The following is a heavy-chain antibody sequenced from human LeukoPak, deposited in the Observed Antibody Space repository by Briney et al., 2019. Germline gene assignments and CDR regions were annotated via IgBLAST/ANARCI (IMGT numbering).Heavy chain of an antibody. CDR3: ARHVYSSGWYGDY. V-gene: IGHV4-39*01. Sequence: SGTLSLTCTVSGGSISSSSYYWGWIRQPPGKGLEWIGSIYYSGSTYYNPSLKSRVTISVDTSKNQFSLKLSSVTAADTAVYYCARHVYSSGWYGDYWGQGTLVTVSS. J-gene: IGHJ4*02. D-gene: IGHD6-19*01. CDR1: GGSISSSSYY. CDR2: IYYSGST.